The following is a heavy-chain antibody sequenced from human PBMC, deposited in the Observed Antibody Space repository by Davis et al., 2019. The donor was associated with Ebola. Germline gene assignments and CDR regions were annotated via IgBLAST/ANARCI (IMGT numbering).Heavy chain of an antibody. CDR2: IYPGDSDT. Sequence: KVSCKASGYTFTSYWIGWVRQMPGKGLEWMGIIYPGDSDTRYSPSFQGQVTISADKSISTAYLQWSSLKASDTAMYYCARQTRSYYDILTGWAGAFDIWGQGTMVTVSS. D-gene: IGHD3-9*01. CDR1: GYTFTSYW. V-gene: IGHV5-51*01. CDR3: ARQTRSYYDILTGWAGAFDI. J-gene: IGHJ3*02.